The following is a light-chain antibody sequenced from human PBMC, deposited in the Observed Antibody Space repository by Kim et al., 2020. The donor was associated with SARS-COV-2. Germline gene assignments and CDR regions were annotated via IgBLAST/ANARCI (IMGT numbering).Light chain of an antibody. V-gene: IGLV3-1*01. J-gene: IGLJ3*02. CDR1: KLGEKS. CDR3: QVWDSSTKGV. CDR2: QDP. Sequence: VSPGQAPSITCSGDKLGEKSVCWYQRKRGQSPAPFIFQDPKRPSGIPERFSGSKSGNTATLTISGTQPTDEAYYYCQVWDSSTKGVFGGGTQLTVL.